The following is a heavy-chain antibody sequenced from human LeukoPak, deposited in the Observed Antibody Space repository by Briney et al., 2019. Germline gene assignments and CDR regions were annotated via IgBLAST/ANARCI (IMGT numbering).Heavy chain of an antibody. CDR2: IIPIFGTS. J-gene: IGHJ6*03. V-gene: IGHV1-69*13. CDR1: GCTFSSYA. D-gene: IGHD6-13*01. Sequence: SVKVSCKASGCTFSSYAIRWVRQAPGQGLEWIGGIIPIFGTSNYAQKFQGRVTITADESTSTAYMELSSLRSEDTAVYYCAILAAADRRLYYYYYMDVWGKGTTVTVSS. CDR3: AILAAADRRLYYYYYMDV.